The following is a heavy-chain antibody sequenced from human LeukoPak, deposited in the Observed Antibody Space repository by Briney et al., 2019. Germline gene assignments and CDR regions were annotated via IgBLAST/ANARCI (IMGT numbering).Heavy chain of an antibody. CDR2: ISGSGDST. CDR1: GFTFSTYA. V-gene: IGHV3-23*01. D-gene: IGHD6-13*01. CDR3: AKDGPYSSAWYSNAEFDY. Sequence: HGGSLRLSCAAPGFTFSTYAMSWVRQAPGKGLEWVSAISGSGDSTYYADSVKGRFTISRDNSQNTLYLQMNRLRAEDTALYYCAKDGPYSSAWYSNAEFDYWGQGTMVTVSS. J-gene: IGHJ4*02.